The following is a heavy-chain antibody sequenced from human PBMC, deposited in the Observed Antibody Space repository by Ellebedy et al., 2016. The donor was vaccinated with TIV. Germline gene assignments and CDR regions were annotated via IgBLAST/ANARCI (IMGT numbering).Heavy chain of an antibody. CDR2: INPNSGGT. D-gene: IGHD3-10*01. V-gene: IGHV1-2*02. J-gene: IGHJ6*02. CDR3: AREIRGYYYGSGSYFDV. Sequence: ASVKVSCKASGYTFTGYYMYWVRQAPGQGLEWMGWINPNSGGTNYAQKFQGRVTITADDSTSTAYMDLSSLRSEDTAVYYCAREIRGYYYGSGSYFDVWGQGTTVTVSS. CDR1: GYTFTGYY.